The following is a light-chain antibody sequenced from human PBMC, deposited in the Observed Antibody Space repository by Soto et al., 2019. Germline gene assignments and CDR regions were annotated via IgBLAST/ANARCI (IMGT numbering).Light chain of an antibody. CDR2: GNS. J-gene: IGLJ2*01. V-gene: IGLV1-40*01. CDR1: SSNIGEGSD. CDR3: QSYDSSLSGNVV. Sequence: QSVLTQPPSVSGAPGQRVTISCTWSSSNIGEGSDVHWYQQLPGTAPKLLIYGNSNRPSGVPDRFSGSKSGTSASLAIAGLQAEDEAGYYCQSYDSSLSGNVVFGGGTKLTVL.